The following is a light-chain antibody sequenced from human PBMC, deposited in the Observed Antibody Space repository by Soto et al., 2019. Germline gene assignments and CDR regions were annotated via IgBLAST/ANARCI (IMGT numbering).Light chain of an antibody. Sequence: DIVMTQSPLSLPVTPREPASISCRSSHSLLHSNGYNYLDWYLQKPGQSPQLLIYLGSNRASGVPDRFSGSGSGTDFTLKISRVEAEDVGVYYCMQALQTPTFGQGTKLEIK. J-gene: IGKJ2*01. CDR3: MQALQTPT. V-gene: IGKV2-28*01. CDR2: LGS. CDR1: HSLLHSNGYNY.